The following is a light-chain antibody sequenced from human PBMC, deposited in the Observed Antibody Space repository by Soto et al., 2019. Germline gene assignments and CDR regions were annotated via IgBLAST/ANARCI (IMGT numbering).Light chain of an antibody. CDR3: QQRNNWQS. J-gene: IGKJ2*03. CDR2: WAS. Sequence: DIVMTQSPDSLAVSLGERATINCKSSQSVLYSSNNKNYLAWYQQKPGQPPKLLIYWASTRESGVPDRFSGSGSGTDFTLTISSLQAEDVAVYYCQQRNNWQSFGQGTILEIK. CDR1: QSVLYSSNNKNY. V-gene: IGKV4-1*01.